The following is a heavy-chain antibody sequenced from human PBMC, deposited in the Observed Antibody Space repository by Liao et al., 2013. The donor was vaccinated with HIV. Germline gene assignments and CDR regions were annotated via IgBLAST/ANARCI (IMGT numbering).Heavy chain of an antibody. J-gene: IGHJ5*02. CDR2: ISHSGNS. Sequence: QVQLHESGPGLLKPSETLSLICSASGYSLSSGYYWGWIRQPPGKGLEWIGSISHSGNSYYNPSLKSRVTISMDSSKNQFSLKLTSVTAADTAVYYCARSVFDLFSFSSAGCWFDPWGQGTLVIVSS. CDR1: GYSLSSGYY. CDR3: ARSVFDLFSFSSAGCWFDP. D-gene: IGHD3-9*01. V-gene: IGHV4-38-2*02.